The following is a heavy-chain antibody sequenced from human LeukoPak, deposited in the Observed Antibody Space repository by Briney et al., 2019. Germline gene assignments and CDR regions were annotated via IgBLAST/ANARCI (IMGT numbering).Heavy chain of an antibody. CDR3: ARRVFEYSSSSANWFDP. CDR1: GYSFTSYW. V-gene: IGHV5-51*01. Sequence: GESLKISCKGSGYSFTSYWIGWVRQMPGKGLEWMGIIYPGDSDTRYSPSFQGQVTISADKSISTAYLQWSSLKASDTAMYYCARRVFEYSSSSANWFDPWGQGTLVTVSS. CDR2: IYPGDSDT. J-gene: IGHJ5*02. D-gene: IGHD6-6*01.